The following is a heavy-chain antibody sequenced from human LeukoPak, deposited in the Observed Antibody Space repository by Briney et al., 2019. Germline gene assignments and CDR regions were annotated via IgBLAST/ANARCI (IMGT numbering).Heavy chain of an antibody. CDR2: IFYSGST. CDR3: AKSNGYGLVDI. D-gene: IGHD3-10*01. CDR1: GGSFSGYY. J-gene: IGHJ3*02. V-gene: IGHV4-34*12. Sequence: SETLSLTCAVYGGSFSGYYWSWIRQPPGKGLEWIGNIFYSGSTYYSPSLKSRVTISLDTTRNQFSLKLNSVTAADTAVYYCAKSNGYGLVDIWGQGTMVTVSS.